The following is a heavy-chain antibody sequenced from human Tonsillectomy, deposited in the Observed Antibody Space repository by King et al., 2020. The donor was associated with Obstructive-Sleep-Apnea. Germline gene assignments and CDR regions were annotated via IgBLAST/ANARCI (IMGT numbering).Heavy chain of an antibody. D-gene: IGHD3-16*02. CDR2: ISYDGSNK. CDR3: AREGPGQYDYVWGSYRNTGWFDP. CDR1: GFTFSSYA. J-gene: IGHJ5*02. V-gene: IGHV3-30-3*01. Sequence: QLVQSGGGVVQPGRSLRLSCAASGFTFSSYAMHWVRQAPGKGLEWVAVISYDGSNKYYADSVKGRFTISRDNSKNTLYLQMNSLRAEDTAVYYCAREGPGQYDYVWGSYRNTGWFDPWGQGTLVTVSS.